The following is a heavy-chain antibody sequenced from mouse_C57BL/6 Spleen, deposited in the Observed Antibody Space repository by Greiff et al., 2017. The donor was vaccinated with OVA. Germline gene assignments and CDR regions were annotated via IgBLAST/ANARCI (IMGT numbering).Heavy chain of an antibody. Sequence: EVQLQESGGGLVKPGGSLKLSCAASGFTFSDYGMHWVRQAPEKGLEWVAYISSGSSTIYYADTVKGRFTISRDNAKNTLFLQMTSLRSEDTAMYYCASGDYGAWFAYWGQGTLVTVSA. D-gene: IGHD2-4*01. V-gene: IGHV5-17*01. J-gene: IGHJ3*01. CDR3: ASGDYGAWFAY. CDR1: GFTFSDYG. CDR2: ISSGSSTI.